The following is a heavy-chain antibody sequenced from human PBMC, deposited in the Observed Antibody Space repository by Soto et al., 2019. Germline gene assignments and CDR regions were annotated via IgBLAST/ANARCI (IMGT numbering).Heavy chain of an antibody. CDR2: IDWDDDK. D-gene: IGHD2-15*01. CDR3: ARMNQPLLLYGMDV. Sequence: LSLTRTVSGDSVTSDSYFWSWIRQPPGKGLEWLALIDWDDDKYYSTSLKTRLTISKDTSKNQVVLTMTNMDPVDTATYYCARMNQPLLLYGMDVWGQGTTVTVSS. CDR1: GDSVTSDSYF. V-gene: IGHV2-70*01. J-gene: IGHJ6*02.